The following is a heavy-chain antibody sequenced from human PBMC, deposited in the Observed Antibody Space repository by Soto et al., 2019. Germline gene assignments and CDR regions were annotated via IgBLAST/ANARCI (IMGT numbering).Heavy chain of an antibody. J-gene: IGHJ4*02. D-gene: IGHD1-26*01. CDR2: ISGSGFST. Sequence: LXLSGAASWFTFSIYAMSWVLQAPGKGLEWVSAISGSGFSTYYADSVKGRFTISRDNSKNTLYLQMNSLRAEDTAVYYCAKSSIVGATTLLYFDYWGQGTLVTVSS. CDR1: WFTFSIYA. V-gene: IGHV3-23*01. CDR3: AKSSIVGATTLLYFDY.